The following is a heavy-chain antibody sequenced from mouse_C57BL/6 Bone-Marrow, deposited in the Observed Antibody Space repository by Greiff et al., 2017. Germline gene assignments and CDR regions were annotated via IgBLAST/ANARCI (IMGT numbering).Heavy chain of an antibody. CDR3: ARGQTGTYWYFDV. Sequence: EVQGVESGGGLVKPGGSLKLSCAASGFTFSDYGMHWVRPAPEKGLEWVAYISSGSSTIYYADTVKGRFTISRDNAKNTLFLQMTSLRSEDTAMYYCARGQTGTYWYFDVWGTGTTVTVSS. V-gene: IGHV5-17*01. J-gene: IGHJ1*03. CDR1: GFTFSDYG. D-gene: IGHD4-1*01. CDR2: ISSGSSTI.